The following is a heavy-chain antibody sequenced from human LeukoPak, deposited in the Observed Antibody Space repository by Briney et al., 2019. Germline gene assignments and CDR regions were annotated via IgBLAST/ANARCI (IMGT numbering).Heavy chain of an antibody. CDR1: GLTFSNYA. CDR2: ISGSGGST. V-gene: IGHV3-23*01. CDR3: ARDLGYCSSTSCSPHV. J-gene: IGHJ4*02. D-gene: IGHD2-2*01. Sequence: GGSLRLSCAASGLTFSNYAMSWVRQAPGKGLEWVSAISGSGGSTYYADSVKGRFTISRDNSKSILYLQMNSLRAEDTAVYYCARDLGYCSSTSCSPHVWGQGTLVTVSS.